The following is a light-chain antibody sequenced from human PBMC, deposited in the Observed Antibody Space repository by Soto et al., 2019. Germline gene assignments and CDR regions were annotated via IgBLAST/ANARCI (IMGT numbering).Light chain of an antibody. CDR3: AAWDDSVRNYV. Sequence: QSALIQPPSVSGSPGQSVTISCTGTSSDVGSYDYVSWYQQHPGTVPKPMIYNVNTQPSGVPDRFSASKSGTSASLAISGLQSEDEADYYCAAWDDSVRNYVFGTGTKVTVL. CDR1: SSDVGSYDY. J-gene: IGLJ1*01. CDR2: NVN. V-gene: IGLV2-11*01.